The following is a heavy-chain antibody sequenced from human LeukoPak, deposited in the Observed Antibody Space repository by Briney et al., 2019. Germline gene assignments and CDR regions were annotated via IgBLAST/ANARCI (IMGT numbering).Heavy chain of an antibody. D-gene: IGHD3-16*01. CDR2: VTSSGNTL. Sequence: GGSLRLSCAASGSTFSDYYMSWLRQAPGKGLEWVSYVTSSGNTLEYADSVKGRFIISRDNDKNSLLLQMNSLRADDTAVYYCARARRGGPFDYWGQGTLVTVSS. CDR3: ARARRGGPFDY. CDR1: GSTFSDYY. V-gene: IGHV3-11*01. J-gene: IGHJ4*02.